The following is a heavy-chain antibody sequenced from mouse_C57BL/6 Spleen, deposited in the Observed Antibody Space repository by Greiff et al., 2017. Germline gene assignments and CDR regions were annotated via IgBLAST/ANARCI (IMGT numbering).Heavy chain of an antibody. D-gene: IGHD2-3*01. J-gene: IGHJ2*01. Sequence: EVQVVESGEGLVKPGGSLKLSCAASGFTFSSYAMSWVRQTPEKRLEWVAYISSGGDYIYYADTVKGRFTISRDNARNTLYLQMSSLKSEDTAMYYCTRDRGYSSFDYWGQGTTLTVSS. CDR1: GFTFSSYA. CDR3: TRDRGYSSFDY. CDR2: ISSGGDYI. V-gene: IGHV5-9-1*02.